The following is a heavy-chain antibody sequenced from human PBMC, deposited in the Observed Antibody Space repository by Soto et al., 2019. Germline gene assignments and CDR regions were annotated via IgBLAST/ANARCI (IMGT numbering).Heavy chain of an antibody. CDR2: ISSRSDVK. V-gene: IGHV3-48*02. Sequence: EVQLVESGGGLVQPGGSLRLSFAASGFSFSSYSMNWVRQAPGKGLEWISYISSRSDVKYYADSLKGRFTVSRDNAKNSLYLQMNSLGDEDSAVYYCARPGQGVLFYYAMDVWGQGTTVTVSS. CDR3: ARPGQGVLFYYAMDV. J-gene: IGHJ6*02. CDR1: GFSFSSYS.